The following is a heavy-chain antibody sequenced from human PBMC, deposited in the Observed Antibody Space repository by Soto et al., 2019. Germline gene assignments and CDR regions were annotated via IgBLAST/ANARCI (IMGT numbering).Heavy chain of an antibody. V-gene: IGHV4-4*02. J-gene: IGHJ3*02. D-gene: IGHD5-18*01. CDR1: GGSISSSNW. CDR2: IYHSGST. CDR3: ARDFGYSYGFHAFDI. Sequence: QVQLQESGPGLVKPSGTLSLTCAVSGGSISSSNWWSWVRQPPGKGLEWIGEIYHSGSTNYIPSPTGRVTLSVDKSKNQFSLTLSSVTAADTAVYYCARDFGYSYGFHAFDIWGQGTMVTVSS.